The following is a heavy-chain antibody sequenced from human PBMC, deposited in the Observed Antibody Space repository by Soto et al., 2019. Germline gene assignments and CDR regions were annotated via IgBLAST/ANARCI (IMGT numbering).Heavy chain of an antibody. CDR1: GFTFSSYS. D-gene: IGHD3-22*01. CDR2: ISSSSNSI. CDR3: ARDQYTEPYYYDSSGYYNTQYFDY. J-gene: IGHJ4*02. Sequence: GGSLRLSCAASGFTFSSYSMNWVRQAPGKELEWVSYISSSSNSIYYADSVKGRYTIYRENAKNSLYLQMISLRVEDTAVYYCARDQYTEPYYYDSSGYYNTQYFDYCGQGTLGTVSS. V-gene: IGHV3-48*01.